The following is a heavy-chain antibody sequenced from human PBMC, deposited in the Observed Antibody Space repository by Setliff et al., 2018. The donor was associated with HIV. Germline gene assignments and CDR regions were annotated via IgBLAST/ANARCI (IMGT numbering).Heavy chain of an antibody. D-gene: IGHD2-21*02. CDR1: GDSISSDFY. CDR2: IYHSGNT. V-gene: IGHV4-38-2*02. J-gene: IGHJ3*02. CDR3: AREVDVVTTSDAFDI. Sequence: SETLSLTCTVSGDSISSDFYWGWIRQPPGKGLEWIASIYHSGNTYYMPSLQSRVTISLDTSMNQFSLKLTSVTAADTAVYYCAREVDVVTTSDAFDIWGQGTMVTVSS.